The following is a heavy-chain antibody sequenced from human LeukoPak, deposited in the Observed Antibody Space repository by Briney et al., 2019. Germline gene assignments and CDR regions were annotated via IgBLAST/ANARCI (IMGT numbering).Heavy chain of an antibody. CDR3: ARRVGAAAGIFPLWYFDY. D-gene: IGHD6-13*01. CDR1: GYSFTSYW. V-gene: IGHV5-51*01. Sequence: GESLKISCKGSGYSFTSYWIGWVRQMPGKGLEWMGIIYPGDSDTRYSPSFQGQVTISADKSISTAYLQWSSLKASDTAMYYCARRVGAAAGIFPLWYFDYWGQGTLVTVSS. CDR2: IYPGDSDT. J-gene: IGHJ4*02.